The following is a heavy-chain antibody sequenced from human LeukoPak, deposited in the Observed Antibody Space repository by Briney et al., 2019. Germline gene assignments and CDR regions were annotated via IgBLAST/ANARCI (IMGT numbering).Heavy chain of an antibody. Sequence: GASVKVSCKASGYTFTSYGISWVRQAPGQGLEWMGGVFPIFGTANYAQKFQGRATITADESTSPAYMELSSLRSEDTAVYSCARDESYTWFDPWGQGTLVTVSS. D-gene: IGHD1-26*01. CDR3: ARDESYTWFDP. J-gene: IGHJ5*02. CDR1: GYTFTSYG. CDR2: VFPIFGTA. V-gene: IGHV1-69*13.